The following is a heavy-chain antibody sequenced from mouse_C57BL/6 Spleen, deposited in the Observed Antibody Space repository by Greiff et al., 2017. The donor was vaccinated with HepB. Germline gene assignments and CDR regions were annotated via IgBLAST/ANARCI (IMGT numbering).Heavy chain of an antibody. V-gene: IGHV1-55*01. CDR3: ARKEDSSGYGGY. CDR2: IYPGSGST. D-gene: IGHD3-2*02. CDR1: GYTFTSYW. Sequence: VQLQQPGAELVKPGASVKMSCKASGYTFTSYWITWVKQRPGQGLEWIGDIYPGSGSTNYNEKFKSKATLTVDTSSSTAYMQLISLTSEDSAVYYCARKEDSSGYGGYWGQGTTLTVSS. J-gene: IGHJ2*01.